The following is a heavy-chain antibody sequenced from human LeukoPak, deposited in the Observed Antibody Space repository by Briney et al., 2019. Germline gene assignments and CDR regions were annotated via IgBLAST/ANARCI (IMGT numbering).Heavy chain of an antibody. CDR1: GFTFSSTS. CDR2: ISSSSSYI. D-gene: IGHD1-26*01. V-gene: IGHV3-21*01. Sequence: GGSLRLSCAASGFTFSSTSMNWVRQAPGKGLEWVSSISSSSSYIYYADSVKGRFTISRDNAKNSLYLQMNSLRAEDTAVYYCARGGLNWFDPWGQGTLVTVSS. CDR3: ARGGLNWFDP. J-gene: IGHJ5*02.